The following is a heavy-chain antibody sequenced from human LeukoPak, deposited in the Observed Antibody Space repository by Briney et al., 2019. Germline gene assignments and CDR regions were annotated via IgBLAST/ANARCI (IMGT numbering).Heavy chain of an antibody. J-gene: IGHJ2*01. CDR2: IYYSGST. V-gene: IGHV4-34*01. CDR3: AGAPGNWYFDL. Sequence: SETLSLTCAVYGGSFSGYYWSWIRQPPGKGLEWIGYIYYSGSTYYNPSLKSRVTISVDTSKNQFSLKLSSVTAADTAVYYCAGAPGNWYFDLWGCGTLVTVSS. CDR1: GGSFSGYY.